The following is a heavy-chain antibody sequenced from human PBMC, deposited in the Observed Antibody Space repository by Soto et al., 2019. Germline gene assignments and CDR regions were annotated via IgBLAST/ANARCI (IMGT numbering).Heavy chain of an antibody. D-gene: IGHD2-15*01. Sequence: EVQLVESGGGLVQPGGSLRLSCAASGFTFSSYWMHWVRQAPGKGLVWVSRINSDGSSTSYADSVKGRFAISRDNAKNTLYLQMNSLRAEDTAVYYCASCGGSCYSRWRWLDPWGQGTLVTVSS. CDR3: ASCGGSCYSRWRWLDP. V-gene: IGHV3-74*01. CDR1: GFTFSSYW. J-gene: IGHJ5*02. CDR2: INSDGSST.